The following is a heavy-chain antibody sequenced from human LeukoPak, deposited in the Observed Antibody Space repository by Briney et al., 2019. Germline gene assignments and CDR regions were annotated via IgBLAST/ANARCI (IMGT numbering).Heavy chain of an antibody. CDR3: ASGSNLLFDY. CDR1: GGSISSSSYY. CDR2: IYYSGST. Sequence: PSETLSLTCTVSGGSISSSSYYWGWIRQPPGKGLEWIGSIYYSGSTYYNPSLKSRVTISVDTSKHQFSLKLSSVPAADPAVYYCASGSNLLFDYWGQGTLVTVSS. V-gene: IGHV4-39*01. D-gene: IGHD4-11*01. J-gene: IGHJ4*02.